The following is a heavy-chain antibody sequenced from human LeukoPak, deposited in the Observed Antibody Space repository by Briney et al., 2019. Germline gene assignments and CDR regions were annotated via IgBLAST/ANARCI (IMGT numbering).Heavy chain of an antibody. CDR1: GGTFISYA. V-gene: IGHV1-69*06. D-gene: IGHD3-9*01. J-gene: IGHJ4*02. Sequence: SVKVSFKASGGTFISYAISWVRQAPGQGLEWMGGIIPIFGTANYAQKFQGRVTITADKSTSTAYMELSSLRSEDTAVYYCARDLGWVRRLRYFDWLFHFDYWGQGTLVTVSS. CDR3: ARDLGWVRRLRYFDWLFHFDY. CDR2: IIPIFGTA.